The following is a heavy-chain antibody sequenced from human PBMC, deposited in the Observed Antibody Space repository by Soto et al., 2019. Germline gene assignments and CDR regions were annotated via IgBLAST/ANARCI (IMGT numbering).Heavy chain of an antibody. V-gene: IGHV1-8*01. D-gene: IGHD5-12*01. CDR2: MNPNSGNT. CDR3: ARGKYSGYDYWTPFIYYYYYYGMDV. Sequence: VASVKVSCKASGYTFTSYDINWVRQATGPGLEWMGWMNPNSGNTGYAQKFQGRVTMTRNTSISTAYMELSSLRSEDTAVYYCARGKYSGYDYWTPFIYYYYYYGMDVWGQGTTVTVSS. J-gene: IGHJ6*02. CDR1: GYTFTSYD.